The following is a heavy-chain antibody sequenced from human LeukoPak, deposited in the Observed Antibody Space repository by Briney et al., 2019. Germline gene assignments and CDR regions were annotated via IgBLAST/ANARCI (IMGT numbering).Heavy chain of an antibody. Sequence: SETLSLTCTVSGGSISSSSYYWGWIRQPPGKGLEWIGNMYYSGSTYYNPSLKSRVTISVDTSKNQFSLKLSSVTAADTAVYYCARVGATEGIWIGMWGVDYWGQGTLVTVSS. CDR3: ARVGATEGIWIGMWGVDY. CDR2: MYYSGST. D-gene: IGHD1-26*01. J-gene: IGHJ4*02. V-gene: IGHV4-39*07. CDR1: GGSISSSSYY.